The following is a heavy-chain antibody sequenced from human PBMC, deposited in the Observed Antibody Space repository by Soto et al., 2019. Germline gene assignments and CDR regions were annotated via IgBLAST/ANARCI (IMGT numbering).Heavy chain of an antibody. CDR2: ISGSGGST. V-gene: IGHV3-23*01. CDR3: AKDDGGDYSKGYFDY. Sequence: EVQLLESGGGLVQPGGSLRLSCAASGFTFRSYAMSWVRQAPGKGLEWVSAISGSGGSTYYADSVKGRFTISRDNTENMLSLQMNSLRVEDTAVYYCAKDDGGDYSKGYFDYWGQGTLVTVSS. CDR1: GFTFRSYA. J-gene: IGHJ4*02. D-gene: IGHD4-17*01.